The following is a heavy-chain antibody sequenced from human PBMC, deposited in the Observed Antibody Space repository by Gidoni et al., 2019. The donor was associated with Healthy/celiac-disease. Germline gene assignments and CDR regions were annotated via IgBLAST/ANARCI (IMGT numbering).Heavy chain of an antibody. CDR1: GGSISSYY. CDR2: IYYSGST. CDR3: ARELQDAFDI. J-gene: IGHJ3*02. D-gene: IGHD4-4*01. V-gene: IGHV4-59*01. Sequence: QVQLQESGPGLVKPSETLSLTCTVSGGSISSYYWSWIRQPPGKGLEWIGYIYYSGSTNYNPSLKSRVTISVDTSKNQFSLKLSSVTAADTAVYYCARELQDAFDIWGQGTMVTVSS.